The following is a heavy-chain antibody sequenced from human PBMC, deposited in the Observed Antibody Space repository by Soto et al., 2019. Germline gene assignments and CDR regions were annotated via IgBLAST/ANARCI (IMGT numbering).Heavy chain of an antibody. Sequence: PGGSLGLSCLASGFTFSDYAMTWVRHVPGRGLEWVASLDGAGGSTYYADSVRGRFTISRDNSQNTLFLQMKRLTVDDTAIYYCTAPRDEYGSGVSWFTYGMDIWGQGTTVTVSS. D-gene: IGHD3-10*01. V-gene: IGHV3-23*01. CDR2: LDGAGGST. CDR1: GFTFSDYA. J-gene: IGHJ6*02. CDR3: TAPRDEYGSGVSWFTYGMDI.